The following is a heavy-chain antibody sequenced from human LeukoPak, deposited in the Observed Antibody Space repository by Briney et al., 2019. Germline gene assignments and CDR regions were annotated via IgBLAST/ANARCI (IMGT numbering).Heavy chain of an antibody. D-gene: IGHD5-18*01. Sequence: GGSLRLSCAASGFTFSSYSMNWVRQAPGKGLEWVSSISSSSSYIYYADSVKGRFTISRDNAKSSLYLQMNSLRAEDTAVYYCAREGGYSYGYGDYWGQGTLVTVSS. CDR3: AREGGYSYGYGDY. J-gene: IGHJ4*02. V-gene: IGHV3-21*01. CDR1: GFTFSSYS. CDR2: ISSSSSYI.